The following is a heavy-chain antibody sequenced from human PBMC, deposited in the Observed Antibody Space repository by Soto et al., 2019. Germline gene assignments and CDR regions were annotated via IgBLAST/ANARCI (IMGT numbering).Heavy chain of an antibody. V-gene: IGHV3-30-3*01. D-gene: IGHD4-17*01. CDR2: ISYDGSNK. CDR1: GVTFSSYA. Sequence: PGGSLRLSCAASGVTFSSYAMHWVRQAPGKGLEWVAVISYDGSNKYYADSVKGRFTISRDNSKNTLYLQMNSLRAEDTAVYYCETHFYDYGDYYFDYWGQGTLVTVSS. CDR3: ETHFYDYGDYYFDY. J-gene: IGHJ4*02.